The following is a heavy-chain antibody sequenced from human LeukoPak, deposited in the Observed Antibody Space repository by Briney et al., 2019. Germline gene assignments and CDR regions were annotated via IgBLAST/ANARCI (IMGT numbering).Heavy chain of an antibody. V-gene: IGHV4-61*05. CDR3: ARLAAAGLDY. D-gene: IGHD6-13*01. CDR2: IYYSGST. J-gene: IGHJ4*02. Sequence: PSETLSLTCTGSGGSISSSSYYWGWIRQPPGKGLEWIGYIYYSGSTNYNPSLKSRVTISVDTSKNQFSLKLSSVTAADTAVYYCARLAAAGLDYWGQGTLVTVSS. CDR1: GGSISSSSYY.